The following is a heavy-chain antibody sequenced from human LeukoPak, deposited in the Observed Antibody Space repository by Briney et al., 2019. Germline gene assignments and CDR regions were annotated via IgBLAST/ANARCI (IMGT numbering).Heavy chain of an antibody. CDR3: ARPDPYGSGSYYSRILGY. CDR2: ISYDGSNK. J-gene: IGHJ4*02. CDR1: GFTFSSYA. D-gene: IGHD3-10*01. V-gene: IGHV3-30*04. Sequence: GRSLRLSCAASGFTFSSYAMHWVRQAPGKGLEWVAVISYDGSNKYYADSVKGRFTISRDNSKNTLYLQMNSLRAEDTAVYYCARPDPYGSGSYYSRILGYWGQGTLVTVSS.